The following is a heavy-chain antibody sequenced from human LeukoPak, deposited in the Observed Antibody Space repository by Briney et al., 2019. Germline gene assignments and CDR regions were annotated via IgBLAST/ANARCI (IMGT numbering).Heavy chain of an antibody. Sequence: GGSLRLSCAASGFTFSNYNMNWVRQAPGEGLGWVSFISSSSSYTYYADAVKGRFTISRDNAKNSLYLQMSSLRAEDTAVYYCARGLYRGYSGYDHFDFWGQGTLVTVSS. CDR3: ARGLYRGYSGYDHFDF. J-gene: IGHJ4*02. CDR2: ISSSSSYT. D-gene: IGHD5-12*01. CDR1: GFTFSNYN. V-gene: IGHV3-21*01.